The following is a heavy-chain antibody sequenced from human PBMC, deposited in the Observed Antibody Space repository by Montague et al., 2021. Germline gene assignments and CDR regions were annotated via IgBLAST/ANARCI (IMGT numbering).Heavy chain of an antibody. CDR3: AKQDYFVSGTSYKGFDP. CDR2: MFYGGAT. Sequence: SETLSLTCTVSRSLINSDYYWGWIRQPPGKGLEWLGSMFYGGATSNNPSLKSRVTMSIDTSTNQFSLKLSFVTAADTAVYYCAKQDYFVSGTSYKGFDPWGRGILVPVSS. J-gene: IGHJ5*02. V-gene: IGHV4-38-2*02. CDR1: RSLINSDYY. D-gene: IGHD3-10*01.